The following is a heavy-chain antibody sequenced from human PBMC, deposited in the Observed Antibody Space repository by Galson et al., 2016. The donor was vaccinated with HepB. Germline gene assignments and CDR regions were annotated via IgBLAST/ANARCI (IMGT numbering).Heavy chain of an antibody. Sequence: SETLSLTCTVSGGSVSSTDYYWGWIRQSPGRGLEWIASLFYGGHTYYNPSPRSRVRMSADTSKSQFSLELTSVTAADTAVYYCAVLLVYVRVWGQGTLVTVSS. CDR2: LFYGGHT. J-gene: IGHJ4*02. CDR3: AVLLVYVRV. D-gene: IGHD2-8*01. V-gene: IGHV4-39*01. CDR1: GGSVSSTDYY.